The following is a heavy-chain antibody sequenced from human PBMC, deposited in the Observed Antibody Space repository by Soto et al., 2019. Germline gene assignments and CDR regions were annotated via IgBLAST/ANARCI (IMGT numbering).Heavy chain of an antibody. Sequence: GASVKVSCKASGYTFTSYGISWVRPAPGQGLEWMGWINAGNGNTKYSQKFQGRVTITRDTSASTAYMELSSLRSEDTAVYYCARGSGYYYWDDYWGQGTLVTVSS. CDR2: INAGNGNT. CDR3: ARGSGYYYWDDY. V-gene: IGHV1-3*01. D-gene: IGHD3-22*01. J-gene: IGHJ4*02. CDR1: GYTFTSYG.